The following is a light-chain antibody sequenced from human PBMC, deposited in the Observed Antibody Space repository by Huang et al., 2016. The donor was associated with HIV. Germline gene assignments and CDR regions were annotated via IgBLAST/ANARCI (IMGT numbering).Light chain of an antibody. CDR3: QQYSKWPPNT. J-gene: IGKJ2*01. V-gene: IGKV3-15*01. Sequence: EVVMTQSPATLSLSPGERATLSCRAIQSVNSKLAWYQQKPGQAPRLLIYGASTRAAGVPGRFSGSGAGTECTLTISSLQSEDFAVYYCQQYSKWPPNTFGQGTKLESK. CDR2: GAS. CDR1: QSVNSK.